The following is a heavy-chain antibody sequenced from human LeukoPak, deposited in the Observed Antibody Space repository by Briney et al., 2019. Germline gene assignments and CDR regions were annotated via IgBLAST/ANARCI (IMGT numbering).Heavy chain of an antibody. CDR3: ARSHDYVWGSYRKRNPFDY. J-gene: IGHJ4*02. V-gene: IGHV4-34*01. CDR1: GGSFSGYY. CDR2: INHSGST. Sequence: SETLSLTCAVYGGSFSGYYWSWIRQPPGKGLEWIGEINHSGSTNYNPSLKSRATISVDTSKNQFSLKLSSVTAADTAVYYCARSHDYVWGSYRKRNPFDYWGQGTLVTVSS. D-gene: IGHD3-16*02.